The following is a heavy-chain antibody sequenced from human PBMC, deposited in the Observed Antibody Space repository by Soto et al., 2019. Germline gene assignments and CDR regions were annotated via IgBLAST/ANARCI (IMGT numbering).Heavy chain of an antibody. D-gene: IGHD3-3*02. J-gene: IGHJ5*02. CDR2: IYYSGST. CDR1: GGSISSSSYY. V-gene: IGHV4-39*01. Sequence: QLQLQESGPGLVRPSETLSLTCTVSGGSISSSSYYWGWIRQPPGKGLEWIGSIYYSGSTYYNPSPKSRVTISVDTSKNQFSLKLSSVTAADTAVYYCASPKIAFYNWFDPWGQGTLVTVSS. CDR3: ASPKIAFYNWFDP.